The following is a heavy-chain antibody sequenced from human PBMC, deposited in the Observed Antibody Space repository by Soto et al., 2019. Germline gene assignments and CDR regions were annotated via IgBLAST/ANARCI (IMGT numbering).Heavy chain of an antibody. V-gene: IGHV2-5*01. CDR3: APVSFCARAWFYWNY. D-gene: IGHD3-9*01. CDR2: IYWNDVK. CDR1: GFSLTTGGGG. Sequence: SGPTLAHPTHTLTLTCTFSGFSLTTGGGGVGWIRHPPGKALEWLALIYWNDVKRYSPSLKSRLPITKDTSKNQEDLTVTIIQHVDRHTDACAPVSFCARAWFYWNYWGQGTLVTVSS. J-gene: IGHJ4*02.